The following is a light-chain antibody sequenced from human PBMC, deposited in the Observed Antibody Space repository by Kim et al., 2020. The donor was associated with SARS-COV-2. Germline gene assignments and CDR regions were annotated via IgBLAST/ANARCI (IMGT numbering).Light chain of an antibody. CDR2: DKN. J-gene: IGLJ1*01. CDR3: GTWDSSLSAGV. Sequence: KLTNAHPGSSSNTRNKYVTRYIQHPATATQLRIYDKNKRPSGIPHRFTGSKSGTSAIQGNTGLQTGGKADYYCGTWDSSLSAGVFGTGTKVTVL. V-gene: IGLV1-51*01. CDR1: SSNTRNKY.